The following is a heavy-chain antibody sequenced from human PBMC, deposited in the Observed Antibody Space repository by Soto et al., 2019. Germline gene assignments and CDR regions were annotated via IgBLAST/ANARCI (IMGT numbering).Heavy chain of an antibody. CDR2: IYWDDDK. J-gene: IGHJ1*01. D-gene: IGHD4-17*01. CDR3: AHIAEDHGDPLPPAEYFQH. CDR1: GFSLSTSGVG. Sequence: QITLKESGPTLVKPTQTLTLTCTFSGFSLSTSGVGVGWIRQPPGKALEWLALIYWDDDKRYSPSLKSRLTITKDTSKNQVVLTMTNMDPVDTATYYCAHIAEDHGDPLPPAEYFQHWGQGTLVTVSS. V-gene: IGHV2-5*02.